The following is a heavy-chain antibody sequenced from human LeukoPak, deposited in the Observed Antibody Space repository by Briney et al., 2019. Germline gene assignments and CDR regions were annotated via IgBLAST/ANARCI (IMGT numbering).Heavy chain of an antibody. CDR3: ARDPAPPYYDFWSGPPDY. Sequence: ASVTVSCKASGYTFTGYYMHWVRQAPGQGLEWMGWINPNSGGTNYAQKLQGRVTMTRDTSISTAYMELSRLRSDDTAVYYCARDPAPPYYDFWSGPPDYWGQGTLVTVSS. V-gene: IGHV1-2*02. J-gene: IGHJ4*02. CDR2: INPNSGGT. D-gene: IGHD3-3*01. CDR1: GYTFTGYY.